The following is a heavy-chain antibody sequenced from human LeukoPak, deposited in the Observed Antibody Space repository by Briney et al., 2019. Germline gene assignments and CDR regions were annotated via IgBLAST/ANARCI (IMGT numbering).Heavy chain of an antibody. J-gene: IGHJ4*02. Sequence: PGGSLRLSCAASAFTVSSKYMSWVRHAPGKGLEWVSVIYTGETTYYADSVKGRFTISRDNSKNTLYLQMDGLRVEDTAVYYCAKVGAVAAVENWGQGTLVTVSS. D-gene: IGHD6-19*01. CDR2: IYTGETT. CDR3: AKVGAVAAVEN. CDR1: AFTVSSKY. V-gene: IGHV3-66*01.